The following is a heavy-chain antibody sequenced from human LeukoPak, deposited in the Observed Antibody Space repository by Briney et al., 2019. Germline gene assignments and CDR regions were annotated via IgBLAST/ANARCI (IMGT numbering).Heavy chain of an antibody. CDR1: GFTFSSYS. CDR2: ITSTSSTV. CDR3: ARVGDGYSVNYFDY. D-gene: IGHD5-24*01. J-gene: IGHJ4*02. Sequence: GGSLRLSCAASGFTFSSYSMTWVRPAPGKGLEWVSYITSTSSTVYYADSVKGRFTVSRDNAKNSQYLQMNSLRDEDTAMFYCARVGDGYSVNYFDYWGQGTLVTVSS. V-gene: IGHV3-48*02.